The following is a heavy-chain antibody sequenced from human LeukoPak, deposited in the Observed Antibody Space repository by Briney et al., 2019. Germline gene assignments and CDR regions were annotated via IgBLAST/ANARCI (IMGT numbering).Heavy chain of an antibody. CDR3: ARSGNYYYYMDV. J-gene: IGHJ6*03. D-gene: IGHD1-14*01. Sequence: GGSRRLSCAASGFTFSNYAMHWVRQAPGPGLEWVALISYEGSKKFYADSVEGRFTISRDNSKTTLYLHMNSLRAEDTAIYYCARSGNYYYYMDVWGKGTTVTVSS. CDR2: ISYEGSKK. CDR1: GFTFSNYA. V-gene: IGHV3-30*01.